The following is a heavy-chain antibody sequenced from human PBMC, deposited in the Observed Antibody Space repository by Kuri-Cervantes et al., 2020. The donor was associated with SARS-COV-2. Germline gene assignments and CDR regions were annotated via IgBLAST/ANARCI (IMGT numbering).Heavy chain of an antibody. D-gene: IGHD4-11*01. CDR2: ISSISDNT. V-gene: IGHV3-23*01. Sequence: GESLKISCTASDFSFGRYGMSWVRQAPGEGLEWVSSISSISDNTYYADFVRGRFATTRDNSKNTLYLHMDSLRAEDTAIYYCARDDDSSTVWYGLDSWGQGTLVTVSS. CDR1: DFSFGRYG. J-gene: IGHJ4*02. CDR3: ARDDDSSTVWYGLDS.